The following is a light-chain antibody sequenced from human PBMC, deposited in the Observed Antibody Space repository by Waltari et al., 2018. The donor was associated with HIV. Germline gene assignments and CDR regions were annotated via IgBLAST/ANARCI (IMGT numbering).Light chain of an antibody. V-gene: IGLV7-43*01. CDR2: NTN. CDR1: TGALTSLNY. CDR3: LLYYAGTWV. J-gene: IGLJ3*02. Sequence: QTVVTQEPSLTVSPGETVTPTCASSTGALTSLNYPTWFQQRPGQAPRAPIYNTNNKHSWTPARFSGSLPGGKAALTLSGAQPEDAADYFCLLYYAGTWVFGGGTKLTVL.